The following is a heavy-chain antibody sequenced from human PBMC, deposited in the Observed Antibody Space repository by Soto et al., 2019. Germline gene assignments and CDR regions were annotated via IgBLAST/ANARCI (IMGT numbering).Heavy chain of an antibody. V-gene: IGHV3-49*04. CDR2: IRSKAYGGTT. CDR1: GFTFGDYA. J-gene: IGHJ6*02. D-gene: IGHD3-10*01. CDR3: TRVTVSYYYGSGSYSDYYDGMDV. Sequence: EVQLVESGGGLVKPGRSLRLSCTASGFTFGDYAMSWVRQAPGKGLEWVGFIRSKAYGGTTEYAASVKGRFTISRDDSKSIAYLQMNRLKTEDTAVYYCTRVTVSYYYGSGSYSDYYDGMDVWGQGTTVTVSS.